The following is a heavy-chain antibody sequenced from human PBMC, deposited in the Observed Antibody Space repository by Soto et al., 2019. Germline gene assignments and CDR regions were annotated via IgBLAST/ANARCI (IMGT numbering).Heavy chain of an antibody. CDR1: GGTFSSYA. D-gene: IGHD3-22*01. J-gene: IGHJ6*02. V-gene: IGHV1-69*06. CDR3: ARDAWYDSSGYSRPGYYYYYGMDV. CDR2: IIPIFGTA. Sequence: QVQLVQSGAEVKKPGSSVKVSCKASGGTFSSYAISWVRQAPGQGLEWMGGIIPIFGTANYAQKFQGRVTITADKSTSTAYMDLSSLRSEDTAVYYCARDAWYDSSGYSRPGYYYYYGMDVWGQGTTVTVSS.